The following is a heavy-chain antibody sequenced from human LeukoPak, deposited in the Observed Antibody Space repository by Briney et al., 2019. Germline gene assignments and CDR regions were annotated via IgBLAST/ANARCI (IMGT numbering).Heavy chain of an antibody. D-gene: IGHD3-10*01. J-gene: IGHJ4*02. CDR1: GFTFSSYS. CDR3: AARDSYGSGSYPIDY. V-gene: IGHV3-21*01. CDR2: ISSRSTYI. Sequence: PGGSLRLSCAASGFTFSSYSMNWVRQAPGKGLEWVSSISSRSTYIYYADSLKGRFTISRDNAKNSLYLQMNSLRAEDTAVYYCAARDSYGSGSYPIDYWGRETLVTVSS.